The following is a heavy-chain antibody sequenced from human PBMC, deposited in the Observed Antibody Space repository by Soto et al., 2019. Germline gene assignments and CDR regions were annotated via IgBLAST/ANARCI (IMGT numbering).Heavy chain of an antibody. D-gene: IGHD3-3*01. CDR1: GGSISSGGYY. J-gene: IGHJ6*02. V-gene: IGHV4-31*03. CDR3: ARDWNYYGMDV. Sequence: ASETLSLTCTVSGGSISSGGYYWSWIRQHPGKGLEWIGYIYYSGSTYYNPSLKSRVTISVDTSKNQFSLKLSSVTAADTAVYYCARDWNYYGMDVWGQGTTVTVSS. CDR2: IYYSGST.